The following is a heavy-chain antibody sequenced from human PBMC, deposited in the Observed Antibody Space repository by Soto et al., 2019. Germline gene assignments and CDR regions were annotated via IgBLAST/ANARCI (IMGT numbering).Heavy chain of an antibody. J-gene: IGHJ4*02. CDR2: IYSTGTT. Sequence: EVQLVESGGGLIQPGGSLKLSCAASGFTVGNNYMSWVRQAPGKGLEWVSLIYSTGTTKYADSVKGRFTLSRDNANDTLYLQMNSLRAEDTAVYYCAKDGRGSGSHYNSFGYWGQGTLVTVSS. CDR3: AKDGRGSGSHYNSFGY. V-gene: IGHV3-53*01. CDR1: GFTVGNNY. D-gene: IGHD3-10*01.